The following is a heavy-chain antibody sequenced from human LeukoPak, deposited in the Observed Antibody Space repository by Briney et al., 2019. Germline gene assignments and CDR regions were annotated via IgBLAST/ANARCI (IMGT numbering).Heavy chain of an antibody. V-gene: IGHV4-39*07. CDR3: ARDGFRIAAAGGDP. CDR2: IYYSGST. Sequence: PSETLSLTCTVSGGSISSYYWSWIRQPPGKGLEWIGSIYYSGSTYYNPSLKSRVTISVDASKNQFSLKLSSVTAADTAVYYCARDGFRIAAAGGDPWGQGTLVTVSS. J-gene: IGHJ5*02. CDR1: GGSISSYY. D-gene: IGHD6-13*01.